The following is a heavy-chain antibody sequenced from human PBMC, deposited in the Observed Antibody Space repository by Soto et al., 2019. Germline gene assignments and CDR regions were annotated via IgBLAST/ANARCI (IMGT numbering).Heavy chain of an antibody. D-gene: IGHD3-10*01. J-gene: IGHJ6*02. CDR2: IYSGGST. CDR3: AMNWYGSGSYGTAFYYYGMDV. Sequence: PGGSLRLSCAASGFTVSSNYMSWVRQAPGKGLEWVSVIYSGGSTYYADSVKGRFTISRDNSKNTLYLQMNSLRAEDTAVYYCAMNWYGSGSYGTAFYYYGMDVWGQGTTVTDSS. V-gene: IGHV3-66*01. CDR1: GFTVSSNY.